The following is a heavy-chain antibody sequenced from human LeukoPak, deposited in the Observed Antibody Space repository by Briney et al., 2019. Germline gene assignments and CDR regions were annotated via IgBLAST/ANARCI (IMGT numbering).Heavy chain of an antibody. CDR2: INHSGST. CDR3: ARTKGITIFGVGPLGCFDI. J-gene: IGHJ3*02. Sequence: GSLRLSCAASGFTFSSYSMNWVRQPPGKGLEWIGEINHSGSTNYSPSLKSRVTISVDTSKNQLSLKLSSVTAADTAVYYCARTKGITIFGVGPLGCFDIWGQGKMVTISS. D-gene: IGHD3-3*01. V-gene: IGHV4-34*01. CDR1: GFTFSSYS.